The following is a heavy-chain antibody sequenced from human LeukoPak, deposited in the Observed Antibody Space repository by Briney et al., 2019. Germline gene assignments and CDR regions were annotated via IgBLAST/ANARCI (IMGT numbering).Heavy chain of an antibody. CDR3: ARDHNYAFDN. J-gene: IGHJ4*02. Sequence: GGSLRLSCAASGVPFSEYSMNWVRQAPGKGLEWISYIGIDSGKTKYADSVRGRFPVSGDSARNSLYLQMNSLRVAATAVYYCARDHNYAFDNWGQGTLVTVSS. CDR1: GVPFSEYS. V-gene: IGHV3-11*06. D-gene: IGHD1-1*01. CDR2: IGIDSGKT.